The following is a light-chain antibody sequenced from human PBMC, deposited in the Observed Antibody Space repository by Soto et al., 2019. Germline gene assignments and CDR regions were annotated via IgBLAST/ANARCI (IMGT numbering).Light chain of an antibody. CDR1: QSVRSNY. CDR2: GAS. CDR3: QQYANTPYT. Sequence: EIVLTQSPGILSLSPGEGATLSCRASQSVRSNYLAWYQQKPGQTPRLLFYGASSRATGIPVMFSGSGAGTDFPLTISRLEPEDFAVYYCQQYANTPYTFGQGTKLEIK. V-gene: IGKV3-20*01. J-gene: IGKJ2*01.